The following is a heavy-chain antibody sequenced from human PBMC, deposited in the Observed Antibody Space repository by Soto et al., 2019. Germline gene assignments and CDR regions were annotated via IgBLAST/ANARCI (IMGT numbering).Heavy chain of an antibody. CDR3: ARRVSAYYDI. CDR1: GASVSRYY. D-gene: IGHD2-8*01. V-gene: IGHV4-59*02. CDR2: LYSSGST. Sequence: QVQLQESGPGLVKPSETLSLTCTVSGASVSRYYVAWIRQSPGKGLEWIGFLYSSGSTNYNSSLKSRVTISVDTSKTQFSLRLSSVTAADTAAYYCARRVSAYYDIWGQGTRVTVSS. J-gene: IGHJ4*02.